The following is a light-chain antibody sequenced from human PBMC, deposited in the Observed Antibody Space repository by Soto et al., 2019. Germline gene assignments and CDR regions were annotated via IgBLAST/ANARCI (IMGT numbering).Light chain of an antibody. V-gene: IGKV1-5*03. CDR3: QQYNSYSRT. CDR1: QSISSW. CDR2: KAS. Sequence: DIEMTQSPSTLSASVGDRVTITCRASQSISSWLAWYQQKPGQAPKLLMYKASTLESGVPSRFSGSGSGTEFTLTISSLQPDDFATYYCQQYNSYSRTFGQGTKVEIK. J-gene: IGKJ1*01.